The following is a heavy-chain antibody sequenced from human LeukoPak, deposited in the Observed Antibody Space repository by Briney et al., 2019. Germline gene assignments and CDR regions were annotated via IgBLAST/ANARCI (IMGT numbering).Heavy chain of an antibody. Sequence: GGSLRLSCEASGFTFSSYYMNWVRQAPGKGLEWASAISESGETTFFADSVKGRFTVSRDNSRNTLFLQMNNLRADDTAVYYCATYRQQSNFDYWGQGTLVTVSS. D-gene: IGHD6-13*01. CDR3: ATYRQQSNFDY. CDR1: GFTFSSYY. CDR2: ISESGETT. J-gene: IGHJ4*02. V-gene: IGHV3-23*01.